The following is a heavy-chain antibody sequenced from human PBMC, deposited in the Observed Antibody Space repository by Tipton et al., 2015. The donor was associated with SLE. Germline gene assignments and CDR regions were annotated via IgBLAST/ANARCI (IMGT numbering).Heavy chain of an antibody. D-gene: IGHD5-12*01. J-gene: IGHJ3*02. CDR1: GGSISSGSYY. CDR2: IYTSGST. V-gene: IGHV4-61*02. CDR3: ARDVWEATTAGGSDI. Sequence: LRLSCTVSGGSISSGSYYWSWIRQPAGKALEWIGRIYTSGSTNYNPSLKSRVTISVDTSKNQFSLKLSSVTAADTAVYYCARDVWEATTAGGSDIWGQGTMVTVSS.